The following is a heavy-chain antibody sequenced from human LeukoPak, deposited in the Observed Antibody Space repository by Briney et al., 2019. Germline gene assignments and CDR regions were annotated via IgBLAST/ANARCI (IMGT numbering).Heavy chain of an antibody. CDR2: INPNSGGT. D-gene: IGHD3-10*01. CDR3: ARLGYYGSGSYFDP. Sequence: ASVKVSCKASGYTFTGYYMHWVRQAPGQGLEWMGWINPNSGGTNYAQKFQGRVTMTRDKSISTAYLQWSSLKASDTAMYYCARLGYYGSGSYFDPWGQGTLVTVSS. J-gene: IGHJ5*02. CDR1: GYTFTGYY. V-gene: IGHV1-2*02.